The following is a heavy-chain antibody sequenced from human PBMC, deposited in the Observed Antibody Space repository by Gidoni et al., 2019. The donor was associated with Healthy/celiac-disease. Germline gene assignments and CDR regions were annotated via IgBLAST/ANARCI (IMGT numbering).Heavy chain of an antibody. CDR1: GSSFTSYW. V-gene: IGHV5-51*01. CDR3: AKGGTLVPDAFDI. D-gene: IGHD6-13*01. Sequence: EVQLVQSGAEVKKPGESLKISCKGSGSSFTSYWIGWVSQMPGKGLEWMGIIYPVDSDTRDSPFFQGQVTISADKSISTAYLQWSSLKASDTAMYYCAKGGTLVPDAFDIWGQGTMVTVSS. J-gene: IGHJ3*02. CDR2: IYPVDSDT.